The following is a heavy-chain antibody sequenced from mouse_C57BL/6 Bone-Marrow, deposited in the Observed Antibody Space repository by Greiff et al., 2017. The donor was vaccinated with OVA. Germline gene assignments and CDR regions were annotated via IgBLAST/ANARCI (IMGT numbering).Heavy chain of an antibody. CDR1: GYTFTSYW. J-gene: IGHJ1*03. Sequence: QVQLQQPGAELVRPGSSVTLSCKASGYTFTSYWMDWVKQRPGQGLEWIGNIYPSDSETHYNQKFKDKATLTVDKSSSTAYMQLSSLTSEDSAVYDCARLTMTTVDWYFDVWGTGTTVTVSS. CDR2: IYPSDSET. D-gene: IGHD1-1*01. V-gene: IGHV1-61*01. CDR3: ARLTMTTVDWYFDV.